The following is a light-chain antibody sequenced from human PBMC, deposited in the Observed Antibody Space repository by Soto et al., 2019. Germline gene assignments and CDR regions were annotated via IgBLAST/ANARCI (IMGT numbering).Light chain of an antibody. CDR2: KAS. CDR1: QSSSVW. Sequence: DIQMTQSPSTLSSSVGDSVTITCRASQSSSVWVAWNQQKTGKAPSVMIYKASTVERGVPSRFAGSGSGTQFTLTISRLQPDDVSTYYCQQYYKYGVTFGQGTKVEIK. V-gene: IGKV1-5*03. J-gene: IGKJ1*01. CDR3: QQYYKYGVT.